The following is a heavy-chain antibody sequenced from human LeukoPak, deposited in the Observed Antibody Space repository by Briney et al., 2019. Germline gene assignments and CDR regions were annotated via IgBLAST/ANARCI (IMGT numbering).Heavy chain of an antibody. CDR1: GGTFSSYA. V-gene: IGHV1-69*04. J-gene: IGHJ6*02. CDR2: IIPILGIA. CDR3: ARDTPPYCSGGSCHYYYGMDV. Sequence: ASVKVSCKAAGGTFSSYAISWVRQSPGQGLEWMGRIIPILGIANYAQKFQGRVTITADKSTSTAYMELSSLRSEDTAVYYCARDTPPYCSGGSCHYYYGMDVWGQGTTVTVSS. D-gene: IGHD2-15*01.